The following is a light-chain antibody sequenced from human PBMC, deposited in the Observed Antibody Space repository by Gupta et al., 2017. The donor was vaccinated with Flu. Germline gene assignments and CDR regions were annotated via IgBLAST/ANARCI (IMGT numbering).Light chain of an antibody. CDR2: AAS. V-gene: IGKV1-39*01. CDR3: QQTYNTPNT. J-gene: IGKJ2*01. Sequence: DIQMTQSPSSLSASIGDSVTITCRASQSISTYLNWYQQKPGKAPRLLIYAASSLYSGTPLRFSASGSGTDFTLTINSLQPDDFATYHCQQTYNTPNTFGQGTRLEIK. CDR1: QSISTY.